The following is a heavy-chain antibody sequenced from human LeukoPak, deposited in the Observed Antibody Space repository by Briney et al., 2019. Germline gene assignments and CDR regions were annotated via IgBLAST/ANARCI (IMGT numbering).Heavy chain of an antibody. J-gene: IGHJ4*02. Sequence: SETLSLTCTVSGYSISSGYYWGWIRQPPGKGLEWIGRIYTSGSTNYNPSLKSRVTMSVDTSKNQFSLKLSSVTAADTAVYYCARLIYYDSSGSTAFDYWGQGTLVTVSS. D-gene: IGHD3-22*01. CDR1: GYSISSGYY. CDR3: ARLIYYDSSGSTAFDY. V-gene: IGHV4-38-2*02. CDR2: IYTSGST.